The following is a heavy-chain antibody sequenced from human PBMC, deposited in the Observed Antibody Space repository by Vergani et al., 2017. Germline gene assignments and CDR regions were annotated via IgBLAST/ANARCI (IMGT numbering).Heavy chain of an antibody. Sequence: QVPLQESGPGLVRPSQTLSPTCTVSGGSISNGSYYLSWFRQPAGKGLEWIGRVYTVGCTHYNPSLRSRVTISVDTSKNQFSLQLSSVTAADTAVYYCARDPLYSTTWPFLLLDMDVWGQGTTVTVSS. CDR3: ARDPLYSTTWPFLLLDMDV. J-gene: IGHJ6*02. D-gene: IGHD6-13*01. V-gene: IGHV4-61*02. CDR1: GGSISNGSYY. CDR2: VYTVGCT.